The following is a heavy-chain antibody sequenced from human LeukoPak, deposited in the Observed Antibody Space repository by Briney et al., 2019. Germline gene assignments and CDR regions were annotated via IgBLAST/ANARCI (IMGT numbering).Heavy chain of an antibody. CDR2: IYSGGTT. CDR3: ARLRYNWNYFYDY. Sequence: GGSPRLSCAASGFTVSSNYMSWVRQAPGKGLEWVSLIYSGGTTYYADSVKGRFTISRDNSKNTLYLQMNSLRAEDTAVYYCARLRYNWNYFYDYWGQGTLVTVSS. CDR1: GFTVSSNY. D-gene: IGHD1-7*01. V-gene: IGHV3-53*01. J-gene: IGHJ4*02.